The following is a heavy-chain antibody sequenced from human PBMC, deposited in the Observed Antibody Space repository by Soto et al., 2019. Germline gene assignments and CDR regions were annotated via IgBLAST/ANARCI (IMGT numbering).Heavy chain of an antibody. Sequence: QVQLVQSGAEVKKPGASVKVSCKASGYTFTSYAMHWVRQAPGQRLEWMGWINAGNGNTKYSQKFQGRVTITRDTSASTAYMELSSLRSEDTAVYYCRAAMSEYNWFDPWGQGTLVTVPS. CDR3: RAAMSEYNWFDP. CDR1: GYTFTSYA. D-gene: IGHD5-18*01. V-gene: IGHV1-3*01. CDR2: INAGNGNT. J-gene: IGHJ5*02.